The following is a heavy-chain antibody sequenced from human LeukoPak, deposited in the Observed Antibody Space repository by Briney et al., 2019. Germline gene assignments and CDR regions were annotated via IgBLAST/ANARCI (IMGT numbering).Heavy chain of an antibody. D-gene: IGHD3-22*01. CDR2: TYYRSKWYN. V-gene: IGHV6-1*01. CDR1: GDSVSSNSAA. J-gene: IGHJ4*02. Sequence: SQTLSLTCAVSGDSVSSNSAAWNWIRQPPSRGLEWLGRTYYRSKWYNDYAVSVKSRITINPDTSKNQFSLQLNSVTPEDTAVYYCARGEYYYEGRYFDYWGQGTLVTVSS. CDR3: ARGEYYYEGRYFDY.